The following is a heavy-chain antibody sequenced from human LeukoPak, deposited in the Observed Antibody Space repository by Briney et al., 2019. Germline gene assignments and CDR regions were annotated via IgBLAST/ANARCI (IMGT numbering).Heavy chain of an antibody. CDR1: GGTFSSYA. V-gene: IGHV1-69*05. D-gene: IGHD5-24*01. CDR2: IIPIFGTA. J-gene: IGHJ4*02. Sequence: SVKVSCKASGGTFSSYAISWVRQAPGQGLEWMGGIIPIFGTANYAQKFQGRVTITTDESTSTAYMELSSRRSEDTAVYYCARDRSEMATTRTFDYWGQGTLVTVSS. CDR3: ARDRSEMATTRTFDY.